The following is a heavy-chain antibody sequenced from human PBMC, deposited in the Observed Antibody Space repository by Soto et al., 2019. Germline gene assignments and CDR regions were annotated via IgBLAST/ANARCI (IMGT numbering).Heavy chain of an antibody. CDR3: AREGYSSSWYG. Sequence: QVQLVQSGAEVKKPGASVKVSCKASGYTFTSYAMHWVRQAPGQRLEWMGWINAGNGNTKYSQKFQGRVTITRDTSASTAYIELSSLRSEDTAVYYCAREGYSSSWYGWGQGTLVTVSS. CDR2: INAGNGNT. CDR1: GYTFTSYA. V-gene: IGHV1-3*01. D-gene: IGHD6-13*01. J-gene: IGHJ4*02.